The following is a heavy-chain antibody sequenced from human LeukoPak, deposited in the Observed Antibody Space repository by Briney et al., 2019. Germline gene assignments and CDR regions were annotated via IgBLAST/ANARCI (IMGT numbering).Heavy chain of an antibody. CDR1: GGSFSGYY. J-gene: IGHJ5*02. Sequence: SETLSLTCAVYGGSFSGYYWSWIRQPPGKGLEWIGEINHSGSTNYNPSLKSRVTISVDTSKNQFSLKLSSVTAADTAVYYCARGYYDFWSGYYTQGYSWFDPWGQGTLVTVSS. D-gene: IGHD3-3*01. V-gene: IGHV4-34*01. CDR2: INHSGST. CDR3: ARGYYDFWSGYYTQGYSWFDP.